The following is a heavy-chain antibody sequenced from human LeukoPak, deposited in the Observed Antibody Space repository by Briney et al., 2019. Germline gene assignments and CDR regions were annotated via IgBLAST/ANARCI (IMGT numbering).Heavy chain of an antibody. V-gene: IGHV4-38-2*02. D-gene: IGHD6-13*01. Sequence: PSETLSFTCTVSGYSISSGYYWGWIRQPPGKGLEWIGSIYHSGSTYYSPSLKRRVTISVDTSKNQFSLKLSSVTAADTAVDYCARVQGIAAAEHNYWYFDLWGRGTLVTVSS. J-gene: IGHJ2*01. CDR1: GYSISSGYY. CDR3: ARVQGIAAAEHNYWYFDL. CDR2: IYHSGST.